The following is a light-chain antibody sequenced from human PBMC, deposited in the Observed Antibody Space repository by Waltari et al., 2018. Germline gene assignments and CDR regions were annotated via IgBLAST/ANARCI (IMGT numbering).Light chain of an antibody. CDR2: EFS. V-gene: IGLV2-14*01. CDR1: RRAVGAYNY. J-gene: IGLJ2*01. Sequence: SALHPPAPVSGSPGQSITISCPGTRRAVGAYNYASWYQQHPGKAPKLIIYEFSYRPSGISNRFSGSKSGNTASLTISGLQTEDEADYYCSSYTTTSTRLFGGGTKLTVL. CDR3: SSYTTTSTRL.